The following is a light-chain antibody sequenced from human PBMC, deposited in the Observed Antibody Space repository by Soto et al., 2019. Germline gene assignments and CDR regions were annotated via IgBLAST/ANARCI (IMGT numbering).Light chain of an antibody. CDR3: QQYNSYSGT. CDR2: KAS. J-gene: IGKJ2*01. V-gene: IGKV1-5*03. CDR1: QSISSW. Sequence: DIQMTQSPSTLSASVGDRVTISCRASQSISSWLAWYQQKPGKAPKLLIYKASSLESGVPSRFSGSGSGTEFTLTISSLQPDDFATYYCQQYNSYSGTFGRGTKLEI.